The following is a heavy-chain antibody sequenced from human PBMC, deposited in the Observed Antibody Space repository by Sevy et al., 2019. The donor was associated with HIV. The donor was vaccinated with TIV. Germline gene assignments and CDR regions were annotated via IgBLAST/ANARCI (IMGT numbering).Heavy chain of an antibody. Sequence: ASVKDSCKASGGSLNNYGMNWVRQAPGQGLEWMGGIIPRPGIANYAPNFRDRVTISADASMNTIYLELRRLKFEDTGVYFCASVRPCGGDCYYFDSWGQGTLVTVSS. CDR3: ASVRPCGGDCYYFDS. CDR2: IIPRPGIA. J-gene: IGHJ4*02. CDR1: GGSLNNYG. V-gene: IGHV1-69*10. D-gene: IGHD2-21*02.